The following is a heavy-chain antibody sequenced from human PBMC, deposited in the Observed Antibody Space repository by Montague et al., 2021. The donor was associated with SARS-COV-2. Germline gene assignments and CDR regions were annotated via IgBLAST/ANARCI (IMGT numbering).Heavy chain of an antibody. CDR2: IYYSGST. Sequence: SETLSLTCTVSGASISSNNYYWSWIRQPAGKGLEWIGSIYYSGSTYSNPSLKSRVTISVDTSKNQFSLKLSSVTAADTAVYYCAGHLKVSYYIAAAGAHDYWGQGTLVTVSS. J-gene: IGHJ4*02. CDR1: GASISSNNYY. D-gene: IGHD6-13*01. CDR3: AGHLKVSYYIAAAGAHDY. V-gene: IGHV4-39*01.